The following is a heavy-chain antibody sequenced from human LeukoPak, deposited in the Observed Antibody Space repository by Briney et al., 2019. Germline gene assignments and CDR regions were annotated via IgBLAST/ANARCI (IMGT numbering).Heavy chain of an antibody. V-gene: IGHV1-46*01. CDR1: GYTFTSYY. CDR3: ASEHYYDSSGYFN. Sequence: ASVKVSCKASGYTFTSYYMHWVRQAPGQRLEWMGIINPSGGSTSYAQKFQGRVTITRDTSTSTVYMELSSLRSEDTAVYYCASEHYYDSSGYFNWGQGTLVTVSS. CDR2: INPSGGST. D-gene: IGHD3-22*01. J-gene: IGHJ4*02.